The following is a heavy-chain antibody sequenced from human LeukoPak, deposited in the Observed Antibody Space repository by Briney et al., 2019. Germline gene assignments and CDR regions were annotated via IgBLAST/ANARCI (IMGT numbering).Heavy chain of an antibody. V-gene: IGHV1-3*03. CDR2: INAGNGNT. D-gene: IGHD3-10*01. CDR1: GYTFTSYA. Sequence: ASVKVSCKASGYTFTSYAMHWVRQAPGQRLEWMGWINAGNGNTKYSQEFQGRVTITRDTSASTAYMELSSLRSEDTAVYYCASNYGSGRTYYYYMDVWGKGTTVTVSS. J-gene: IGHJ6*03. CDR3: ASNYGSGRTYYYYMDV.